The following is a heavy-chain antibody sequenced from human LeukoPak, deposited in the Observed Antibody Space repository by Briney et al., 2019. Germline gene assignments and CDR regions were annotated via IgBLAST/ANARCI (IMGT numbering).Heavy chain of an antibody. CDR3: ARRSYYYGSGSFPYTVNWFDP. Sequence: SETLSLTCTVSGGSISSSSYYWGWIRQPPGKGLEWIGSIYYSGSTYYNPSLKSRVTISVDTSKNQFSLKLSSVTAADTAVYYCARRSYYYGSGSFPYTVNWFDPWGQGTLVTVSS. J-gene: IGHJ5*02. CDR2: IYYSGST. V-gene: IGHV4-39*07. D-gene: IGHD3-10*01. CDR1: GGSISSSSYY.